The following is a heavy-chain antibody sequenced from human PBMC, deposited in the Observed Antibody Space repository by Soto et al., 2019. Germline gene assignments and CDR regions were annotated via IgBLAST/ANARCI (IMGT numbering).Heavy chain of an antibody. CDR3: SRQGAITNFGEVDYYYGMDV. CDR2: IYPGDSDT. V-gene: IGHV5-51*01. Sequence: GETLKISCKGSGYSFTSYWIGWVRQMPVKGLEWMGIIYPGDSDTRYSTSSQGQVTISADKSNSTAYLQWSSLKASDTAMYYWSRQGAITNFGEVDYYYGMDVWGQGTTVTVS. CDR1: GYSFTSYW. J-gene: IGHJ6*01. D-gene: IGHD3-3*01.